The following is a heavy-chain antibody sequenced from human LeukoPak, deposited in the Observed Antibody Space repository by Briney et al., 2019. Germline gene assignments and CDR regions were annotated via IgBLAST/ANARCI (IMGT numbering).Heavy chain of an antibody. CDR2: SKPNLGIA. D-gene: IGHD6-6*01. CDR1: GGTFSSYA. Sequence: SVKVSCRASGGTFSSYAISWVRQAPGQGLEWMGRSKPNLGIANYAQTCQGRGTITADKSTITAYMELSSLRSEDTAVYYCARETYRSSTPRKNWFDPWGQGTLVTVSS. J-gene: IGHJ5*02. V-gene: IGHV1-69*04. CDR3: ARETYRSSTPRKNWFDP.